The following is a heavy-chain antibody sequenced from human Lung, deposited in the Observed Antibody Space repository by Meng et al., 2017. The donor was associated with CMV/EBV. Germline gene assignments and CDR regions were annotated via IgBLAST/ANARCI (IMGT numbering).Heavy chain of an antibody. J-gene: IGHJ4*02. V-gene: IGHV1-2*02. CDR1: GSKVITDC. CDR2: INPGIGRT. D-gene: IGHD1-26*01. CDR3: ARYRYSGSYPFDF. Sequence: AAGSKVITDCSCWLRLAPGQGLEWMGWINPGIGRTDFAQKFQGRVTLTTDTSIATAYMELNRLTSDDTAVYYCARYRYSGSYPFDFWGQGTLVTVSS.